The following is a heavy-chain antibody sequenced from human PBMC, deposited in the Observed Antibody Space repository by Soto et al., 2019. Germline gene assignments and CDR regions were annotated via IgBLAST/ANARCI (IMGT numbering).Heavy chain of an antibody. V-gene: IGHV1-69*06. CDR1: GGTFSSYA. J-gene: IGHJ6*02. CDR2: IIPIFGTA. Sequence: ASVKVSFKASGGTFSSYAISWVRQAPGQGLEWMGGIIPIFGTANYAQKFRGRVTITADKSTSTAYMELSSLRSEDTAVYYCATLRITMVRGVPARYYYYGMDVWGQGTTVTVSS. D-gene: IGHD3-10*01. CDR3: ATLRITMVRGVPARYYYYGMDV.